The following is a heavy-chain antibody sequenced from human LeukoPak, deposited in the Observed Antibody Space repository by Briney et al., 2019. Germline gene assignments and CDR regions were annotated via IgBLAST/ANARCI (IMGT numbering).Heavy chain of an antibody. J-gene: IGHJ4*02. CDR1: SDSIGTYF. D-gene: IGHD5-24*01. Sequence: SETLSLTCTVSSDSIGTYFWHWIRQSPGKGLEWMGYIYDSGTTAYNPSLKRRVTMSVDRSTNQFSLKLTSVTAADTAVYYCARDPDGYKFFDYWGRGSPVIVSS. V-gene: IGHV4-59*01. CDR2: IYDSGTT. CDR3: ARDPDGYKFFDY.